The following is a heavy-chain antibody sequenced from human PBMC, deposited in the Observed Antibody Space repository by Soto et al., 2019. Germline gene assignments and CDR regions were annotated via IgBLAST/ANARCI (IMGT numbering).Heavy chain of an antibody. J-gene: IGHJ6*02. CDR2: MNPNSGST. CDR1: GYTFTSYD. CDR3: ARGIPDVDTAMGTGLDMDV. Sequence: GASVKVSCKASGYTFTSYDINWVRQATGQGLEWMGWMNPNSGSTGYAQKFQGRVTMTRNTSISTAYMELSSLRSEDTAVYYCARGIPDVDTAMGTGLDMDVWGQGTTVTVSS. D-gene: IGHD5-18*01. V-gene: IGHV1-8*01.